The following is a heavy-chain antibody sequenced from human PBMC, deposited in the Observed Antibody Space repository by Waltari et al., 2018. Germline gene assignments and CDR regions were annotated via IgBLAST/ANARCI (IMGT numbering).Heavy chain of an antibody. J-gene: IGHJ6*02. D-gene: IGHD3-22*01. CDR2: INRYGSST. CDR1: GFTFSRYW. CDR3: ARVATKTYSSPVPGRPYYYGMDV. Sequence: EEQLVESGGGLAQPGESLRLSCAASGFTFSRYWMDWVRQAPGKGRVWWVSRINRYGSSTTYADSVKGRFTISRDNGKNTLYVQMNRLRAEDTAVYYCARVATKTYSSPVPGRPYYYGMDVWGQGTTVTVSS. V-gene: IGHV3-74*01.